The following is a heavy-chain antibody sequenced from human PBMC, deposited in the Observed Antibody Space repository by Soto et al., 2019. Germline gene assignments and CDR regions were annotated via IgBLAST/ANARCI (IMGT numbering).Heavy chain of an antibody. CDR1: GGSISSSSYY. Sequence: LTCTVSGGSISSSSYYWGWIRQPPGKGLEWIGSIYYSGSTYYNPSLKSRVTISVDTSKNQFSLKLSSVTAADTAVYYCARPLGIGGSGSYYNHYYYMDVWGKGTTVTVSS. D-gene: IGHD3-10*01. J-gene: IGHJ6*03. V-gene: IGHV4-39*01. CDR2: IYYSGST. CDR3: ARPLGIGGSGSYYNHYYYMDV.